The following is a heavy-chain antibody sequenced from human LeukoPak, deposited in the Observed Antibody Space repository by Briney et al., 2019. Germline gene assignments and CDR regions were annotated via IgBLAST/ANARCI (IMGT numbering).Heavy chain of an antibody. CDR3: ARLEGSAHYFDY. J-gene: IGHJ4*02. CDR2: IYYSGST. CDR1: GGSISSSNYY. D-gene: IGHD3-10*01. Sequence: SETLSLTCTVSGGSISSSNYYWGWIRQPPGKGLEWIGSIYYSGSTYNNPSLKSRVTISVDTSKSQFSLKLSSVTAADTAIYYCARLEGSAHYFDYWGQGTLVTVSS. V-gene: IGHV4-39*01.